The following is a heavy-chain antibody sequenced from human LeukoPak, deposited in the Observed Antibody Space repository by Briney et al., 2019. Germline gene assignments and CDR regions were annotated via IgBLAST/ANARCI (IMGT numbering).Heavy chain of an antibody. V-gene: IGHV3-23*01. D-gene: IGHD6-19*01. CDR1: GFTFSSYA. Sequence: GGSLRLSCAASGFTFSSYAMSWVRQAPGKGLQWVSAISGSGSSTYYADSVKGRFTISRDTYKNTLYLQMNSLRVEDTAVYYCAKDQVVPSSGWLFDYWGQGTLVTVSS. CDR2: ISGSGSST. CDR3: AKDQVVPSSGWLFDY. J-gene: IGHJ4*02.